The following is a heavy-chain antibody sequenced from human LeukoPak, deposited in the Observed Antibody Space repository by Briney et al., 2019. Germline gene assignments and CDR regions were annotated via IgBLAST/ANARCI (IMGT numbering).Heavy chain of an antibody. V-gene: IGHV3-30*18. J-gene: IGHJ4*02. CDR3: AKGPPMAVAGTNFDY. D-gene: IGHD6-19*01. Sequence: GRSLRLSCAASGFTFSSYGMHWVRQAPGKGLEWVAVISYDGSNKYYADSVKGRFTISRDNSKNTLYLQMNSLRAEDTAVYYCAKGPPMAVAGTNFDYWGQGTLVTVCS. CDR1: GFTFSSYG. CDR2: ISYDGSNK.